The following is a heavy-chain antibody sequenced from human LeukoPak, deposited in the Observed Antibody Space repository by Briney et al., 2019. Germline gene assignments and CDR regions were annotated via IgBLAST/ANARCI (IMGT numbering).Heavy chain of an antibody. CDR2: ISGSGGST. Sequence: GGSLRLSCAASGFTFSSYAMSWVRQAPGKGLEWVSAISGSGGSTYYADSVKGRFTISRDNSKNTLYLQMNSLRAEDTAVYYCAKRLRTVDIVVVPAAYDAFDIWGQGTLVTVSS. CDR1: GFTFSSYA. J-gene: IGHJ3*02. CDR3: AKRLRTVDIVVVPAAYDAFDI. D-gene: IGHD2-2*01. V-gene: IGHV3-23*01.